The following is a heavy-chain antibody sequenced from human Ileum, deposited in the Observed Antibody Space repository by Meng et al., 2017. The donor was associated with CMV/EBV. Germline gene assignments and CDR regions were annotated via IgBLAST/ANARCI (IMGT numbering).Heavy chain of an antibody. J-gene: IGHJ4*02. V-gene: IGHV3-7*03. CDR1: GFTFSSYW. D-gene: IGHD1-26*01. CDR3: VRHLLGRYINRDY. Sequence: GESLKISCAASGFTFSSYWMTWVRQAPGKGLEWVANINQDGSERYYVDSVKGRFTISRDNAKNSLVLQMSSLRAEDTGIYYCVRHLLGRYINRDYWGQGTLVTVSS. CDR2: INQDGSER.